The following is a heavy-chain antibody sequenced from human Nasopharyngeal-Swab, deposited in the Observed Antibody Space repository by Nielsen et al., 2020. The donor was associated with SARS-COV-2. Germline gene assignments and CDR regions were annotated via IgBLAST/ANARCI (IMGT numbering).Heavy chain of an antibody. CDR1: GGSFSGYY. J-gene: IGHJ5*02. CDR3: ARSKAAHNWFDP. V-gene: IGHV4-59*01. Sequence: SETLSLTCAVYGGSFSGYYWSWIRQPPGKGLEWIGYIYYSGSTNYNPSLKSRVTISVDTSKNQFSLKLSSVTAADTAVYYCARSKAAHNWFDPWGQGTLVTVSS. D-gene: IGHD6-6*01. CDR2: IYYSGST.